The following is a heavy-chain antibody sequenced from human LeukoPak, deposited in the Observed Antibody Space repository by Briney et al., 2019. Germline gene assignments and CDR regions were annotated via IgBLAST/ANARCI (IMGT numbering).Heavy chain of an antibody. D-gene: IGHD3-10*01. Sequence: SETLSLTCTVSGASITSYYWTWIRQPPGKGLEWIWYIYYSGSTNDNPSLNSRVTISVDTSKNQFSLKLNSVTAADTAVYYCARALSSSGSYLDYWGQGTLVTVSS. V-gene: IGHV4-59*08. CDR2: IYYSGST. CDR1: GASITSYY. CDR3: ARALSSSGSYLDY. J-gene: IGHJ4*02.